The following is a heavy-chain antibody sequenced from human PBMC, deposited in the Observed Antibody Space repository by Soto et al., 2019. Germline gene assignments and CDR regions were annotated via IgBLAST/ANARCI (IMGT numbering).Heavy chain of an antibody. CDR2: ISGSGGST. CDR1: GFTFSNYA. J-gene: IGHJ4*02. D-gene: IGHD2-15*01. V-gene: IGHV3-23*01. Sequence: EVQLLESGGGLVQPGGSLRLSCAASGFTFSNYAMSWVRQAPGKGLEWVSAISGSGGSTYYADSVKGRFTISRDNSKNTLYLQMNSLRAEDTAVYYCAKDGYCSGGSCYSENYGDYAGVFYWGQGTLVTVSS. CDR3: AKDGYCSGGSCYSENYGDYAGVFY.